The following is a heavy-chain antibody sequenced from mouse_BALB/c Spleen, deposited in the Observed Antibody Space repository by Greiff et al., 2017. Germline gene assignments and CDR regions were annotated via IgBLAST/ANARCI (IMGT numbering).Heavy chain of an antibody. CDR3: ARSSTVSEGFAY. CDR2: ISSGSSTI. J-gene: IGHJ3*01. V-gene: IGHV5-17*02. CDR1: GFTFSSFG. D-gene: IGHD1-1*01. Sequence: EVQLVESGGGLVQPGGSRKLSCAASGFTFSSFGMHWVRQAPEKGLEWVAYISSGSSTIYYADTVKGRFTISRDNPKNTLFLQMTSLRSEDTAMYYCARSSTVSEGFAYWGQGTLVTVSA.